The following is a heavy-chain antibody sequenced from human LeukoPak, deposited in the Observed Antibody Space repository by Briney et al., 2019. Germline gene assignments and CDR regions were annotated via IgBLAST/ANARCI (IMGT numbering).Heavy chain of an antibody. CDR3: ARDSAGDY. J-gene: IGHJ4*02. Sequence: GGSLRLSCAASGFTFSSYAMHWVRQAPGKGLEWVAVISYDGSNKYYADSVKGRFTISRDNSKNTLYLQMNSLRAEDTAVYYCARDSAGDYWGQGTLVTVSS. V-gene: IGHV3-30-3*01. CDR1: GFTFSSYA. CDR2: ISYDGSNK.